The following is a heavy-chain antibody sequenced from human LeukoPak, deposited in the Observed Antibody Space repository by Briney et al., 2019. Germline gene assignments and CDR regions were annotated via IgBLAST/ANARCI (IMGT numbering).Heavy chain of an antibody. CDR2: IYWDDDK. CDR1: GFSLSTVGVG. CDR3: AHFPSMIRGVIANIYFDH. V-gene: IGHV2-5*02. D-gene: IGHD3-10*01. Sequence: SGPTLVNPTQTLTLTCAFSGFSLSTVGVGVAWIRQPPEKALECLALIYWDDDKRYSPSLKSRLTITKDTSKNQVVLTLTNMDPVDTATYYCAHFPSMIRGVIANIYFDHWGQGTLVAVSS. J-gene: IGHJ4*02.